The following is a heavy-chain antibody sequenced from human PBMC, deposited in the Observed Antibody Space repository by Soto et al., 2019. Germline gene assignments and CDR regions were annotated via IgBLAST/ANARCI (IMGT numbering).Heavy chain of an antibody. V-gene: IGHV1-18*01. Sequence: ASVKVSCKASGYTFTSYGISWVRQAPGQGLEWMGWISAYNGNTNYAQKNQGRVTMTTDTSTSTAYMELRSLRSDDTAVYYCASDVRVTYYDFWSGYYMAPDAFDIWGQGTMVTVSS. J-gene: IGHJ3*02. CDR3: ASDVRVTYYDFWSGYYMAPDAFDI. CDR2: ISAYNGNT. CDR1: GYTFTSYG. D-gene: IGHD3-3*01.